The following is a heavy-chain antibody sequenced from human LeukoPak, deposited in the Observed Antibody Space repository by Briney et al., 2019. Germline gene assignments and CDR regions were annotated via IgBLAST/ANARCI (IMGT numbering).Heavy chain of an antibody. CDR1: GGSISSYY. D-gene: IGHD3-3*01. CDR2: IYYSGST. J-gene: IGHJ4*02. V-gene: IGHV4-59*12. CDR3: ATTASNFWSTYYYFDS. Sequence: SETLSLTCTVSGGSISSYYWSWIRQPPGKGLEWIGYIYYSGSTNYNPSLKSRVTISVDTSKNQFSLNLSSVTAADTAVYYCATTASNFWSTYYYFDSWGQGTLVTVSS.